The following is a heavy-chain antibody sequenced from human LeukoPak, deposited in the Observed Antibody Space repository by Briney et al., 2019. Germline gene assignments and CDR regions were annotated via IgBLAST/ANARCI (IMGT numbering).Heavy chain of an antibody. CDR1: GGTFSSYA. D-gene: IGHD2-2*01. CDR3: ARDYRTSSTSAKGY. J-gene: IGHJ4*02. V-gene: IGHV1-69*13. CDR2: TIPIFGTA. Sequence: SVKVSRKASGGTFSSYAISWVRQAPGQGLEWMGGTIPIFGTANYAQKFQGRVTITADESTSTAYMELSSLRSEDTAVYYCARDYRTSSTSAKGYWGQGTLVTVSS.